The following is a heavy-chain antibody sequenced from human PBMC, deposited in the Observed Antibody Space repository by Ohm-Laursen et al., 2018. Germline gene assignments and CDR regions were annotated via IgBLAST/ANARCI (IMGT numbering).Heavy chain of an antibody. CDR2: ISGSGGSI. Sequence: SLRLSCAASGFTFSSYAMSWVRQAPGKGLEWVSAISGSGGSIYYADSVKGRFTISRDNSKNTLYLQMNSLRADDTAVYYCAKTRLPGYSSGFDYWGQGTLVTVYS. J-gene: IGHJ4*02. CDR1: GFTFSSYA. D-gene: IGHD6-19*01. V-gene: IGHV3-23*01. CDR3: AKTRLPGYSSGFDY.